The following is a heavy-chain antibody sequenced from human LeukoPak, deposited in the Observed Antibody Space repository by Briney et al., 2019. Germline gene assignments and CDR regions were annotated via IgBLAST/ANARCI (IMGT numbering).Heavy chain of an antibody. D-gene: IGHD1-26*01. CDR3: ARDPYSGTYGDTYYYYMDV. Sequence: GGSLRLSCSASGFSFRRYWMNWVRQTPGKGLEWVSSITSSSTYTFYADSVKGRFTISRDNARNSLYLQMNSLRAEDTAVYYCARDPYSGTYGDTYYYYMDVWGKGTTVTISS. J-gene: IGHJ6*03. CDR1: GFSFRRYW. V-gene: IGHV3-21*01. CDR2: ITSSSTYT.